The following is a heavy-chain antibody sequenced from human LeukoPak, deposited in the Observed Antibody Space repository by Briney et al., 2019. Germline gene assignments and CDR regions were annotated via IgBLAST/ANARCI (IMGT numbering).Heavy chain of an antibody. V-gene: IGHV4-59*11. CDR1: GGSISSHY. Sequence: PSETLSLTCTVSGGSISSHYWSWIRQPPGKGLEWIGYIYYSGSTNYNPSLKSRVTISVDTSKNQFSLKLSSVTAADTAVHYYARGYSSITMVRGVIRGDYYFDYWGQGTLVTVSS. D-gene: IGHD3-10*01. CDR2: IYYSGST. J-gene: IGHJ4*02. CDR3: ARGYSSITMVRGVIRGDYYFDY.